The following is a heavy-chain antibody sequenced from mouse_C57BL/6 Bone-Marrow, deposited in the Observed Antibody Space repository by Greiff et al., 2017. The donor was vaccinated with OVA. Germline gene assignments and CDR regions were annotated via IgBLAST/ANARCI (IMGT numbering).Heavy chain of an antibody. J-gene: IGHJ2*01. Sequence: EVKVIESGGDLVKPGGSLKLSCAASGFTFSSYGMSWVRQTPDKRLEWVATISSGGSYTYYPDSVKGRFTISRDNAKNTLYLQMSSLKSEDTAMYYCARHGKPLDYWGQGTTLTVSS. CDR1: GFTFSSYG. V-gene: IGHV5-6*01. CDR3: ARHGKPLDY. CDR2: ISSGGSYT. D-gene: IGHD2-1*01.